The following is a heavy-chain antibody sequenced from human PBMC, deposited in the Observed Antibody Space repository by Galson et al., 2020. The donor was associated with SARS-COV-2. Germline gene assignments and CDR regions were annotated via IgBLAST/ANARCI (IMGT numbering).Heavy chain of an antibody. CDR3: ARDGQSSRGWAFDY. CDR2: IFYDGSEK. J-gene: IGHJ4*02. Sequence: GGSLRLSCAASGFTFGSHAMHWVRQAPGKGLEWVAQIFYDGSEKYYGDSVRGRFTISRDSSKNTVYLQMNNLRVDDTAVYYCARDGQSSRGWAFDYWGQGTLLTVSS. V-gene: IGHV3-33*01. D-gene: IGHD6-19*01. CDR1: GFTFGSHA.